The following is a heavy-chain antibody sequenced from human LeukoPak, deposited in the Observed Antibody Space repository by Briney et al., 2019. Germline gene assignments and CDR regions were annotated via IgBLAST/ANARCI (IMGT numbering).Heavy chain of an antibody. D-gene: IGHD5-18*01. CDR2: IKQDGSEE. J-gene: IGHJ4*02. CDR3: ARAKASAMFSSDY. V-gene: IGHV3-7*03. Sequence: GGSLRLSCAASGFTFSNYWMSWARQTPGKGLEWVANIKQDGSEEYYVGSVKGRFIISRDNAKNSLYLQMNSLRVEDTAVYYCARAKASAMFSSDYWGQGTLVTVSS. CDR1: GFTFSNYW.